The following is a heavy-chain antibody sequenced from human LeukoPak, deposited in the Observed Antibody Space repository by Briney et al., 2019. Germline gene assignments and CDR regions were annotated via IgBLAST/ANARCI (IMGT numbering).Heavy chain of an antibody. V-gene: IGHV3-7*05. Sequence: PGGSLRLSCAASGFTSSSYWMNWVRQAPGKGLEWVANIKPDGSEQYYVDSMKGRFTISRDNAKNSLYLQMNSLRAEDTAVYYCARDLSWSGRDYWGRGTLVTVSS. CDR1: GFTSSSYW. CDR3: ARDLSWSGRDY. CDR2: IKPDGSEQ. D-gene: IGHD3-10*01. J-gene: IGHJ4*02.